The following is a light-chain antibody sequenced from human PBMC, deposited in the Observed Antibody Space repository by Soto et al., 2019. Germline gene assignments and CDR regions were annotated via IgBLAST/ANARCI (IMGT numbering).Light chain of an antibody. V-gene: IGKV3-15*01. Sequence: EIVMTQSPATLSVSPGERATLSCRASQSVRNNLAWYQQKPGQAPSLLIYGASTRATGIPARFSGGGSGTDFTLTISRLEPEDFAVYYCHQYVSSWTFGQGTKVDIK. CDR2: GAS. CDR1: QSVRNN. CDR3: HQYVSSWT. J-gene: IGKJ1*01.